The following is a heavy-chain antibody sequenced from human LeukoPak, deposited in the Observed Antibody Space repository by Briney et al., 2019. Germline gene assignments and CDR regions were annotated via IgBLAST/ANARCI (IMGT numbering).Heavy chain of an antibody. CDR3: ARWYYDSSGYYHFDY. CDR1: GYTFTVYY. Sequence: GASVRVSCKASGYTFTVYYMHWVRQAPGQGREWMGWINPNSGGTNYTQKFQGRGTMTRDTSISTAYIELSRLRSDDTAVYYCARWYYDSSGYYHFDYWGQGTLVTVSS. D-gene: IGHD3-22*01. V-gene: IGHV1-2*02. J-gene: IGHJ4*02. CDR2: INPNSGGT.